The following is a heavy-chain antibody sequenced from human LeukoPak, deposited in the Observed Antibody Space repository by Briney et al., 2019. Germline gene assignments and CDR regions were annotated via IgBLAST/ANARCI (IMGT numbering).Heavy chain of an antibody. J-gene: IGHJ6*02. D-gene: IGHD3-22*01. CDR1: GFTFGTTA. V-gene: IGHV3-23*01. Sequence: GGSLRLSCAATGFTFGTTAMSWVRQAPGKGLEWVSTISGYGASTYYADSVKGRFTFSRDNSKNTLYLQMNRLTAEDTAVYYCAKRLYYGLDVWGQGTTVTVSS. CDR2: ISGYGAST. CDR3: AKRLYYGLDV.